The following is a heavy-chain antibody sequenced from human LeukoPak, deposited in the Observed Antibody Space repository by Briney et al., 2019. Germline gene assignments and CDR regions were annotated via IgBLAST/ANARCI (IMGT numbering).Heavy chain of an antibody. CDR3: ARQIASAGTAGFDF. J-gene: IGHJ4*02. CDR2: IYSTGST. D-gene: IGHD6-13*01. Sequence: SETLFLTCTVSGGSISSYYWSWIRQPAGKGLEWIGRIYSTGSTNYNPSLKSRVTMAVDTSKNQFSLRLRSVTAADTAVYYCARQIASAGTAGFDFWGQGALVTVSS. V-gene: IGHV4-4*07. CDR1: GGSISSYY.